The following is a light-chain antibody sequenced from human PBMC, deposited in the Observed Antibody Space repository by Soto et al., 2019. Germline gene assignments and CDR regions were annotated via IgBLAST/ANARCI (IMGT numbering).Light chain of an antibody. CDR2: GVL. Sequence: EIMMSHSPATLSVTPGETATRSCRASQSVAGNLAWYQQKPGQPPRVLIYGVLTRATGVAARFSGSGYETDFSLTISCLQIEDFALYWCEQYKFLPLPFGGGTKV. CDR3: EQYKFLPLP. CDR1: QSVAGN. V-gene: IGKV3-15*01. J-gene: IGKJ4*01.